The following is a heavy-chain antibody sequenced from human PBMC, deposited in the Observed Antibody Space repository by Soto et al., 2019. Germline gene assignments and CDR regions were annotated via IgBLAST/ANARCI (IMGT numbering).Heavy chain of an antibody. V-gene: IGHV3-30*18. CDR3: AKRMLEAAGTISDYGYYYGMDV. Sequence: GGSLRLSCAASGFTFSSYGMHWVRQAPGKGLEWVAVISYDGSNKYYADSVKGRFTISRDNSKNTLYLQMNSLRAEDTAVYYCAKRMLEAAGTISDYGYYYGMDVWGQGTTVTVSS. CDR1: GFTFSSYG. CDR2: ISYDGSNK. J-gene: IGHJ6*02. D-gene: IGHD6-13*01.